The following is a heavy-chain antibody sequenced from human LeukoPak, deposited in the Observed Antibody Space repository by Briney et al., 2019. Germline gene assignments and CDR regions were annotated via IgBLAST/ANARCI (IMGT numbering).Heavy chain of an antibody. D-gene: IGHD3-22*01. J-gene: IGHJ4*02. Sequence: GGSLRLSCAASGFTFSNAWMSWVRQAPGKGLELVGRIRSKTDGGTTDYAAPVKGGFTISRDDSKNTLYLQMNSLKAEDTAVYYCTTLMYYFDTGGKLNYFDFWGQGSLVTVSS. CDR2: IRSKTDGGTT. CDR3: TTLMYYFDTGGKLNYFDF. CDR1: GFTFSNAW. V-gene: IGHV3-15*01.